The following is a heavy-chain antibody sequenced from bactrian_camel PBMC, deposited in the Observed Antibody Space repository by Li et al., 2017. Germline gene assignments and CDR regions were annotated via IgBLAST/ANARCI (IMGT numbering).Heavy chain of an antibody. J-gene: IGHJ7*01. CDR1: GYPPTKMC. D-gene: IGHD4*01. Sequence: HVQLVESGGGSVQAGGTLLVSCQASGYPPTKMCMAWFRQAPGKEREEVATIDTGGGSAYYRRSVKGRFTISQNNAKNTVYLQMNNLNTEDMAMYYCTKGQLGYYDYGGVAMDYWGEGTQVTVS. V-gene: IGHV3S54*01. CDR2: IDTGGGSA.